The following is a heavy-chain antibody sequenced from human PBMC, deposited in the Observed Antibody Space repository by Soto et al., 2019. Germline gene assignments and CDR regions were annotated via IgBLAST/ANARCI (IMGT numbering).Heavy chain of an antibody. CDR1: GDSVGNGPYY. Sequence: QVRLQESGPGLVKPSETLSLSCLVSGDSVGNGPYYWSWIRQSPGEGLEWIAYIYYSGSTNVNPSLKSRVNISIDMSKNQFFLELRSVTAADAAVYFCARVGSSCHSGGCYYYYGLGVWGQGTTV. V-gene: IGHV4-61*01. CDR2: IYYSGST. D-gene: IGHD1-26*01. J-gene: IGHJ6*02. CDR3: ARVGSSCHSGGCYYYYGLGV.